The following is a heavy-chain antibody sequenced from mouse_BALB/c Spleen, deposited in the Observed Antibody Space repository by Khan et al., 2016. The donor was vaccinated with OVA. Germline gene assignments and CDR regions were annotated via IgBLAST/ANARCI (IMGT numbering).Heavy chain of an antibody. Sequence: QVQLQQSGPELVKPGASVRISCKASGYTFTSYYIHWVKQRPGQGLEWIGWIYPGNVSPKYNERFKGKATLTADKSSSTAYMQLSSLISEDSAVYFCARAGYGSFAYWGQGTLVTVSA. J-gene: IGHJ3*01. CDR3: ARAGYGSFAY. CDR2: IYPGNVSP. CDR1: GYTFTSYY. D-gene: IGHD2-2*01. V-gene: IGHV1S56*01.